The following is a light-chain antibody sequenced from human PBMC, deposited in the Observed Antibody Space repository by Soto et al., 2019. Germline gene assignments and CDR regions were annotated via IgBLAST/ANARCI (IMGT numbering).Light chain of an antibody. CDR2: GAS. CDR1: QSINTW. CDR3: HQYNGN. Sequence: DIQMTQSPSTLSASVGDRVTITCRASQSINTWLAWYQQKPGKAPKLLIHGASSLESGVPSRFSGSGSGTEFTLTISSLQPDDFATYYCHQYNGNFGPGTKVDIK. V-gene: IGKV1-5*01. J-gene: IGKJ3*01.